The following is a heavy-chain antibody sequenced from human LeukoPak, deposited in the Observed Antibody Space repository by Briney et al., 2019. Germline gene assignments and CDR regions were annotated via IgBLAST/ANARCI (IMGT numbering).Heavy chain of an antibody. J-gene: IGHJ5*02. CDR1: GFIFSSYG. D-gene: IGHD2-15*01. CDR2: ISYDGSNI. Sequence: GRSLRLSCAASGFIFSSYGMHWVRQAPGKGLEWVAVISYDGSNIYYADSVKGRFTISRENAKNSLYLQMNSLRAGDTAVYYCARGSLSDPWGQGTLVTVSS. CDR3: ARGSLSDP. V-gene: IGHV3-33*05.